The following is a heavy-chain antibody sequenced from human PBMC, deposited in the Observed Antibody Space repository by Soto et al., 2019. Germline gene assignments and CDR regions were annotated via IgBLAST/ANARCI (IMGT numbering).Heavy chain of an antibody. CDR3: ARDMGKGGGSAGCGY. J-gene: IGHJ4*02. D-gene: IGHD1-26*01. V-gene: IGHV1-2*02. CDR2: INPKSGGT. Sequence: ASVKVSCKASGYTFTVYYMHWVRQAPGQGLEWMGWINPKSGGTMYPQKFQGRVTMTWDTSISTAYMALTRLRSDDPAVYYCARDMGKGGGSAGCGYWGQGTLGTVSS. CDR1: GYTFTVYY.